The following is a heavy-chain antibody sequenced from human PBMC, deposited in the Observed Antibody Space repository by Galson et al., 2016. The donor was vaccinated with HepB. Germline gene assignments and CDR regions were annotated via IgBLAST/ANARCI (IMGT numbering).Heavy chain of an antibody. J-gene: IGHJ4*02. CDR1: GFTFSRYG. D-gene: IGHD3-22*01. CDR3: VKGGYYDRKGFDY. Sequence: SLRLSCAGSGFTFSRYGMTWVRQAPGKGLEYVSTISTNGGYTNYADSVKGRFTISRDNSKNTLYLQMSSLRPEDTAVYYCVKGGYYDRKGFDYWGQGTLVTVSS. CDR2: ISTNGGYT. V-gene: IGHV3-64D*06.